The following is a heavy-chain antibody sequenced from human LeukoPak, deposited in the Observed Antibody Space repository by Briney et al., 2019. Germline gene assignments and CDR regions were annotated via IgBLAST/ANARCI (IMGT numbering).Heavy chain of an antibody. V-gene: IGHV4-59*10. D-gene: IGHD2-15*01. CDR3: ARGGWQGHR. CDR1: GGAVSSYH. CDR2: IYTSGST. J-gene: IGHJ4*02. Sequence: SETLSLTCVVSGGAVSSYHWSWIRQPAGKGLEWIGRIYTSGSTSYNPSLKSRVTMSVDTSKNQFSLKLRSVTAADTAVYYCARGGWQGHRWGQGTLVTVSS.